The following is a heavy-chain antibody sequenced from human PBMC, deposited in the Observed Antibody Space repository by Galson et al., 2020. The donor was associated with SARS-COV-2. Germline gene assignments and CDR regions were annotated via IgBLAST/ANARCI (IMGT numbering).Heavy chain of an antibody. CDR2: INHSGST. Sequence: SETLSLTCAVYGGSFSGYYWSWIRQPPGKGLEWIGEINHSGSTNYNPSLKSRVTISVDTSKNQFSLKLSSVTAADTAVYYCARGKRITMVRGVMGLDYWGQGTLVTVSS. V-gene: IGHV4-34*01. CDR1: GGSFSGYY. J-gene: IGHJ4*02. D-gene: IGHD3-10*01. CDR3: ARGKRITMVRGVMGLDY.